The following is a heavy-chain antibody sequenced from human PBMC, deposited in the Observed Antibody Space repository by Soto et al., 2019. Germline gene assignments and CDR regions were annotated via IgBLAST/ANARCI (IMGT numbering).Heavy chain of an antibody. CDR2: LSLSDSDT. V-gene: IGHV5-51*01. CDR1: GYTFTNYW. Sequence: GESLKISCEASGYTFTNYWIGWVRQMPGKGLEWMGLLSLSDSDTRYSPSFEGQVTISGDMSISTAYLQWSSLKASDTAMYYCARSINWNYDYWGQGTLVTVSS. J-gene: IGHJ4*02. D-gene: IGHD1-7*01. CDR3: ARSINWNYDY.